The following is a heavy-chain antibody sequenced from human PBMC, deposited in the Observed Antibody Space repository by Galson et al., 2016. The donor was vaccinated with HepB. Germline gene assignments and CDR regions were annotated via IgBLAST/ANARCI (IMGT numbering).Heavy chain of an antibody. CDR3: AKDAAYDFWSGHEGNYRMDV. D-gene: IGHD3/OR15-3a*01. J-gene: IGHJ6*02. Sequence: SLRLSCAGSGFTFSNYGIHWVRQAPGKGLEWVAVISYDGSNKYYADFLKGRFIISRENSKNTLYLQMNSLGADDTAVYYCAKDAAYDFWSGHEGNYRMDVWGQGTTVTVSS. CDR2: ISYDGSNK. V-gene: IGHV3-30*18. CDR1: GFTFSNYG.